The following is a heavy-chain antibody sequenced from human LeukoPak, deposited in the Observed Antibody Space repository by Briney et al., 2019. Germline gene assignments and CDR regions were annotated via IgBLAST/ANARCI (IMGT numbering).Heavy chain of an antibody. CDR1: GGSFSGYY. CDR2: INHSGST. V-gene: IGHV4-34*01. D-gene: IGHD3-10*01. J-gene: IGHJ5*02. CDR3: ARGEITMVRDNPVNWFDP. Sequence: SETLSLTCAVYGGSFSGYYWSWIRQPPGKGLEWIGEINHSGSTNYNPSLKSRVTISVDTSKNQFSLKLSSVTTADTAVYYCARGEITMVRDNPVNWFDPWGQGTLVTVSS.